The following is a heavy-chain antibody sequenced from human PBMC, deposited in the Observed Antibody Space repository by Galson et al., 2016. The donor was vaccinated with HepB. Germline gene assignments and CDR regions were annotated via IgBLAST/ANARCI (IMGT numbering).Heavy chain of an antibody. J-gene: IGHJ4*02. CDR1: GFSFDDYA. D-gene: IGHD3-9*01. Sequence: SLRLSCAASGFSFDDYAMHWVRQAPGKGLEWVAGISWSSGSIGYADSVKGRFTISRDNAKNSLYLQMNSLRAEDTALYYCTKDNDIQTPLGPAGFDHWGQGTLVTVSS. CDR3: TKDNDIQTPLGPAGFDH. CDR2: ISWSSGSI. V-gene: IGHV3-9*01.